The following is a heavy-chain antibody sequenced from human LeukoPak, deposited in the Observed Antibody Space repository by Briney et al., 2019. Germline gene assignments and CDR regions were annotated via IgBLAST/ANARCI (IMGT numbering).Heavy chain of an antibody. CDR3: ARVHYRAFDY. J-gene: IGHJ4*02. V-gene: IGHV4-4*02. D-gene: IGHD1-26*01. CDR2: IYHSGST. CDR1: GGSISSSNW. Sequence: SETLSLTCAVSGGSISSSNWWSWVRQPPGKGLEWIGEIYHSGSTNYNPSLKGRVTISVDKSKNQFSLKLSSVTAADTAVYYCARVHYRAFDYWGQGTLVTVSS.